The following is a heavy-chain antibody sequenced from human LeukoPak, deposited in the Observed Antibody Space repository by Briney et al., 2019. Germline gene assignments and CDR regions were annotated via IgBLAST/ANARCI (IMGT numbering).Heavy chain of an antibody. CDR3: ARRSDSSGLY. J-gene: IGHJ4*02. V-gene: IGHV4-39*01. Sequence: SETLSLTCTVSGGSISSSIYNWAWIRQPPGKGLEWIGSIYFSGTAYYNPSLKSRVTISVDTSKNQFSLKLSSVTAADTAVYYCARRSDSSGLYWGQGTLVTVSS. D-gene: IGHD3-22*01. CDR2: IYFSGTA. CDR1: GGSISSSIYN.